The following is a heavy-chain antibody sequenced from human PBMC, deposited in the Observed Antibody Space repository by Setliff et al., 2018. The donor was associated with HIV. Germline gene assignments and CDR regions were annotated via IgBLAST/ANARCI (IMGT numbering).Heavy chain of an antibody. J-gene: IGHJ6*02. CDR3: ASYSSSSGYYYGMDV. CDR1: GFTVSSNY. Sequence: LRLSCAASGFTVSSNYMSWVRQAPGKGLEWVSVIYSVGSTYYADSVKGRFTISRENSKNTLYLQMNSLRAEDTAVYYCASYSSSSGYYYGMDVWGQGTTVTVSS. D-gene: IGHD6-6*01. CDR2: IYSVGST. V-gene: IGHV3-66*01.